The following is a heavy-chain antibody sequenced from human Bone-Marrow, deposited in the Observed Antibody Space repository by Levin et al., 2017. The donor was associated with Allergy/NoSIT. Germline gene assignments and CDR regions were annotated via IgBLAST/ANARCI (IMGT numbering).Heavy chain of an antibody. V-gene: IGHV4-31*02. CDR1: GESVSSSGFY. CDR3: ARESVYYGSGSWIDC. J-gene: IGHJ4*02. CDR2: IYYPGNT. Sequence: LRLSCTVSGESVSSSGFYWTWIRQYPGKGLEWIGHIYYPGNTSYNPSLKSRVSISEDRSKNQFSLKLDSVTAADTAVYYCARESVYYGSGSWIDCWGQGTLVTVPS. D-gene: IGHD3-10*01.